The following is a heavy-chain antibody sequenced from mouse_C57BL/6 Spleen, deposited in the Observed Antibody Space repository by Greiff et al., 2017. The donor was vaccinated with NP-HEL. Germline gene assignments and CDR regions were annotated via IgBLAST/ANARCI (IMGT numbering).Heavy chain of an antibody. D-gene: IGHD1-1*01. J-gene: IGHJ2*01. CDR2: IHPNSGST. V-gene: IGHV1-64*01. CDR1: GYTFTSYW. CDR3: ARSRLITTVVATGFDY. Sequence: QVQLQQPGAELVKPGASVKLSCKASGYTFTSYWMHWVKQRPGQGLEWIGMIHPNSGSTNYNEQFKSKATLTVDKSSSTAYMQLSSLTSEDSAVYYCARSRLITTVVATGFDYWGQGTTLTVSS.